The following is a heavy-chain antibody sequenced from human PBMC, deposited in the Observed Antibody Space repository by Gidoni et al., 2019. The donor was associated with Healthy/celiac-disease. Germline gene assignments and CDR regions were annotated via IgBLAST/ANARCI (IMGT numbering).Heavy chain of an antibody. Sequence: EVQLVQSGAEVKKPGESLRISCKGSGYSFTSYWISWVRQMPGKGLEWMGGIDPSDSYTNYSPSFQGHVTISADKSISTAYLQWSSLKASDTAMYYCARQGGSDCSGGSCYSADYYYYYMDVWGKGTTVTVSS. CDR1: GYSFTSYW. D-gene: IGHD2-15*01. J-gene: IGHJ6*03. CDR3: ARQGGSDCSGGSCYSADYYYYYMDV. CDR2: IDPSDSYT. V-gene: IGHV5-10-1*03.